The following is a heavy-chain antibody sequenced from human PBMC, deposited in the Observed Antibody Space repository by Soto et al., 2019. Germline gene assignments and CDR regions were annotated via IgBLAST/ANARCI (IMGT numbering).Heavy chain of an antibody. D-gene: IGHD3-3*02. J-gene: IGHJ6*02. CDR3: ARDKDRPQLGGNYYYILDV. V-gene: IGHV1-69*12. Sequence: QVQLVQSGAEVKKPGSSVKVSCTASGGTFRTSAISWVRLAPGPGVEWVGGIMPVFLNPKYAQNFQGRVTISADESTSTAYMELSSLRADDMAVYYCARDKDRPQLGGNYYYILDVWGQGTAVTVSS. CDR1: GGTFRTSA. CDR2: IMPVFLNP.